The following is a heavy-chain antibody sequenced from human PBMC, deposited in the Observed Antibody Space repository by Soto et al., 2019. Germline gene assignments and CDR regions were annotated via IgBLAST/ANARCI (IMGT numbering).Heavy chain of an antibody. D-gene: IGHD2-15*01. CDR1: GFTFSSYG. V-gene: IGHV3-30*03. CDR2: ISYDGSNK. Sequence: ESGGGVVQPGRSLRLSCAASGFTFSSYGMHWVRQAPGKGLEWVAVISYDGSNKYYADSVKGRFTISRDNSKNTLYLQMNSLRAEDTAVYYCAVDCSGGSCYDAFDIWGQGTMVTVSS. J-gene: IGHJ3*02. CDR3: AVDCSGGSCYDAFDI.